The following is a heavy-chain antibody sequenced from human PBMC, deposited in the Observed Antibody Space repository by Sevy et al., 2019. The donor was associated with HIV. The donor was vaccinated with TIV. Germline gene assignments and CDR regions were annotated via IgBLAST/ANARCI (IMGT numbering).Heavy chain of an antibody. J-gene: IGHJ4*02. D-gene: IGHD3-10*01. V-gene: IGHV3-33*01. CDR2: IWYDGTNK. Sequence: GGSLRLSCAASGFTFSSYGMHWVRQAPGKGLEWVAVIWYDGTNKYYADSVKGRFTISRDNSKNTLYLQMSSLRAEDTAVYYCARDKLPPVMVTMVRGALSYFFDYWGQGTLVTVSS. CDR3: ARDKLPPVMVTMVRGALSYFFDY. CDR1: GFTFSSYG.